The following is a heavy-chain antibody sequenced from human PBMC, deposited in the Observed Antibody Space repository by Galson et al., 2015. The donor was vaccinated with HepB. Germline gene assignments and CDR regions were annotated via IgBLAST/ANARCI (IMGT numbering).Heavy chain of an antibody. D-gene: IGHD2-15*01. CDR3: ASDCPRGGSTCYSSGDY. V-gene: IGHV3-20*04. CDR2: INKNGATR. Sequence: SLRLSCAASGFTFDDSGMSWVGQAPGEGLEWVSGINKNGATRGYADSVEGGFTIPRDNAQNSLYLRMNSLRAEDTAVYYCASDCPRGGSTCYSSGDYWGQGTLVTVSS. J-gene: IGHJ4*02. CDR1: GFTFDDSG.